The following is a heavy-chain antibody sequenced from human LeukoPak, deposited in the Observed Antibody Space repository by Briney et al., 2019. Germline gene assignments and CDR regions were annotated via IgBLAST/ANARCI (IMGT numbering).Heavy chain of an antibody. CDR2: IYPGDSDT. CDR3: ARRANSSNNYFYYMDV. J-gene: IGHJ6*03. Sequence: GESLKISCKGSGYSFTSYWIGWVRQMPGKGLEWMGIIYPGDSDTRYSPSFQGQVTISVDKSTSTAYLQWSSLKASDTAMYYCARRANSSNNYFYYMDVWGKGTTVTVSS. D-gene: IGHD2/OR15-2a*01. V-gene: IGHV5-51*01. CDR1: GYSFTSYW.